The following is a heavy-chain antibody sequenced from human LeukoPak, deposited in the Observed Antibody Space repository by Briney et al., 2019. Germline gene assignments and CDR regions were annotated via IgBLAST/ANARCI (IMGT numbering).Heavy chain of an antibody. CDR1: GFTFSNAW. D-gene: IGHD4-17*01. V-gene: IGHV3-21*01. CDR3: ARVKSRGDYVFDY. Sequence: GGSLRLSCAASGFTFSNAWMSWVRQAPGKGLEWVSSISSSSSYIYYVDSLKGRFTISRDNAKNSLYLQMNSLRADDAAVYYCARVKSRGDYVFDYWGQGTLVTVSS. J-gene: IGHJ4*02. CDR2: ISSSSSYI.